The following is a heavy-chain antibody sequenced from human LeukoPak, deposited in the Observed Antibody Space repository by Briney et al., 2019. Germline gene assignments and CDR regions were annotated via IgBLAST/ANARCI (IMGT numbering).Heavy chain of an antibody. CDR3: AKLHSATITADFDH. CDR1: GFTFSSYS. V-gene: IGHV3-21*04. J-gene: IGHJ4*02. Sequence: PGGSLRLSCAASGFTFSSYSMNWVRQAPGKGLEWVSSISSSSRYIYYADSVRGRFTISRDNSKNTLSLQMSNLRAEDTAIYYCAKLHSATITADFDHWDQGTLVTVSS. CDR2: ISSSSRYI. D-gene: IGHD1-14*01.